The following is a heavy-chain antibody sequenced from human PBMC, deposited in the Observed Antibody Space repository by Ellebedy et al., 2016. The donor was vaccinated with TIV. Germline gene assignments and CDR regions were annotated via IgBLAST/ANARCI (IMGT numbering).Heavy chain of an antibody. V-gene: IGHV4-61*01. CDR2: IYYSGST. D-gene: IGHD6-19*01. CDR1: GYSISSGYY. J-gene: IGHJ6*03. Sequence: SETLSLTCTVSGYSISSGYYWGWIRQPPGKGLEWIGYIYYSGSTNYNPSLKSRVTISVDTSKNQFSLKLSSVTAADTAVYYCARAPLGYSSGWETWANYYYYMDVWGKGTTVTVSS. CDR3: ARAPLGYSSGWETWANYYYYMDV.